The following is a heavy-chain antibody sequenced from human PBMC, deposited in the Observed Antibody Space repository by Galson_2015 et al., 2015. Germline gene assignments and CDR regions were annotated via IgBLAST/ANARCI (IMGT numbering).Heavy chain of an antibody. V-gene: IGHV4-59*01. D-gene: IGHD2-15*01. J-gene: IGHJ4*02. CDR3: ARLVSGGGSGFDY. Sequence: SETLSLTCTVSGGSISSYYWSWIRQPPGKGLEWIGYICYSGTTKYTPSLKSRVTISVDTSKNQFSLKLSSVTAADTAVYYCARLVSGGGSGFDYWGQGSLVTVSS. CDR2: ICYSGTT. CDR1: GGSISSYY.